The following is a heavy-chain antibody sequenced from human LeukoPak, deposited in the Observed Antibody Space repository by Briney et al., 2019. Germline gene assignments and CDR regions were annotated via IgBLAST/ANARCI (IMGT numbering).Heavy chain of an antibody. J-gene: IGHJ4*02. D-gene: IGHD1-26*01. Sequence: PSETLSLTCSVSGDSISGYYWSWVRQPAGKGLEWIGRIYTSGRTNYNPSLKSRVTMSVDTSKNQLSLNLTSGTAADPAVYSCGIDRSAIYRFDYWGQGTLVTVSS. CDR1: GDSISGYY. V-gene: IGHV4-4*07. CDR3: GIDRSAIYRFDY. CDR2: IYTSGRT.